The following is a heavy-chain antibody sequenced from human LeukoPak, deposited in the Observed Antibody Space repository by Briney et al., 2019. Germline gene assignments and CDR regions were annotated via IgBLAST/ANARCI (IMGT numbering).Heavy chain of an antibody. Sequence: SETLSLTCTVAGASISSYYWSWIRQPLGKGLEWIGHSYSSGNTNYDPSLKSRATISIDTSKNHFSLRLRSVTAADTAVYYCASHSGSYCTHGVCSNDAFDIWGQGTMVTVSS. V-gene: IGHV4-4*09. D-gene: IGHD2-8*01. CDR1: GASISSYY. CDR2: SYSSGNT. CDR3: ASHSGSYCTHGVCSNDAFDI. J-gene: IGHJ3*02.